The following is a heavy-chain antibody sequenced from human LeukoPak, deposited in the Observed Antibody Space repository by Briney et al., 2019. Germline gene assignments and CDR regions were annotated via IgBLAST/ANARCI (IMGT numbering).Heavy chain of an antibody. D-gene: IGHD3-10*01. CDR3: ARELGGAGSYFFPYYGMDV. Sequence: ASVKVSCKASGYTFISYGINWVRQAPGQGLEWMGWISGYNGNTNYAQNLQGRVTMTRDTSTSTAYMELRGLRSDDPAVYYCARELGGAGSYFFPYYGMDVWGQGTTVTVSS. CDR1: GYTFISYG. J-gene: IGHJ6*02. V-gene: IGHV1-18*01. CDR2: ISGYNGNT.